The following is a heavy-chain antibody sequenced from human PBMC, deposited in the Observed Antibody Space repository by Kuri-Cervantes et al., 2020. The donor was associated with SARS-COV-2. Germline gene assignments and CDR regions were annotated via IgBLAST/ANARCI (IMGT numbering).Heavy chain of an antibody. V-gene: IGHV3-23*01. J-gene: IGHJ4*02. D-gene: IGHD3-3*02. Sequence: GGSLRLSCAASGFTFDTYSMNWVRQAPGKGLEWVSSISASGYSTYYADSVKGRFSISRDNSKNTLSLQMSSLRPEDTALYYCAKLALADYWGQGTLVTVSS. CDR1: GFTFDTYS. CDR3: AKLALADY. CDR2: ISASGYST.